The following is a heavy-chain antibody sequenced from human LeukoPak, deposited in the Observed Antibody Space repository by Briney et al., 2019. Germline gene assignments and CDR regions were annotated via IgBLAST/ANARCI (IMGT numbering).Heavy chain of an antibody. CDR1: GFTFSNAW. V-gene: IGHV3-15*01. CDR2: IKSKTDGGTT. D-gene: IGHD5-12*01. Sequence: PGGSLRLSCAASGFTFSNAWMSWVRQAPGKGLEWVGRIKSKTDGGTTDYAAPVKGRFTISRDDSKNTLYLQMNSLKTEDTAVYYCTTDRGHPQSTIDYWGQGTLVTVSS. CDR3: TTDRGHPQSTIDY. J-gene: IGHJ4*02.